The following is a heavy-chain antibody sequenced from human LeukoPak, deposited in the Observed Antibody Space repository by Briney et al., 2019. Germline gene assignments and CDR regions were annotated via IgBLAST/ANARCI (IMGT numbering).Heavy chain of an antibody. CDR2: ISVFDGNT. CDR3: ARVFPGNGYPSLEDL. V-gene: IGHV1-18*01. D-gene: IGHD5-18*01. J-gene: IGHJ4*02. Sequence: ASVKVSCKASGYTFSSYGISWVRQARGQGLEWMGWISVFDGNTKYVQKFQGRVTMTTDTSTSTAYMELRSLRSDDTAVYYCARVFPGNGYPSLEDLWGQGTRVTVSS. CDR1: GYTFSSYG.